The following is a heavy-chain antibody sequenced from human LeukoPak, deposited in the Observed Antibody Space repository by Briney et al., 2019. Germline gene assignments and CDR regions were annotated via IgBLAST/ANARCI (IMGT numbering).Heavy chain of an antibody. CDR2: ISTTSRYI. Sequence: GGSLRLSCAASGFTFSSQAMSWVRQAPGKGLEWVSSISTTSRYIYYADSVKGRFTVSRDNAKKSLYLQMNSLRAEDTAVYYCARGNSGYDHDYWGQGTLVTVSS. V-gene: IGHV3-21*01. CDR3: ARGNSGYDHDY. D-gene: IGHD5-12*01. J-gene: IGHJ4*02. CDR1: GFTFSSQA.